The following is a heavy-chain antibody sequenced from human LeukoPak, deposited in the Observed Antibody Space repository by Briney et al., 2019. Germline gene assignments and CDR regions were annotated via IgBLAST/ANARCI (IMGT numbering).Heavy chain of an antibody. V-gene: IGHV3-48*01. Sequence: GGSLRLSCTASGFTFSSYSMNWVRQTPGKGLEWVSYISSSGSTIHYADSVKGRFTISRDNAKNSLYLEMNSLRAEDTAVYYCAPKMYYYDSSAYYPFDYWGQGTLVTVSS. CDR3: APKMYYYDSSAYYPFDY. CDR1: GFTFSSYS. D-gene: IGHD3-22*01. J-gene: IGHJ4*02. CDR2: ISSSGSTI.